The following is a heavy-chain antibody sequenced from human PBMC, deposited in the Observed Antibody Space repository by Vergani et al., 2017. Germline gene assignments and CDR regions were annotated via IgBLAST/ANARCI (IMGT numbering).Heavy chain of an antibody. V-gene: IGHV3-23*01. Sequence: EVQLLESGGGLVQPGGSLRLSCAASGFSFSTYAMNWVRQAPGKGLEWVSAIPFSGGSTDYADSVKGRFTISRDNSKNTLYLQMNSLRAEDTAVYYCAKEGDSSSWAFFDYWGQGTLVTVSS. D-gene: IGHD6-13*01. CDR2: IPFSGGST. CDR3: AKEGDSSSWAFFDY. CDR1: GFSFSTYA. J-gene: IGHJ4*02.